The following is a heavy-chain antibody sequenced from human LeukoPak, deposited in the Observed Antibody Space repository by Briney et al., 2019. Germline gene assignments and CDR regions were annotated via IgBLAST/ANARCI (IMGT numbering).Heavy chain of an antibody. CDR3: ARDVYGYFDY. Sequence: SETLSLTCTVSGGSISSSSYYWGWIRQPPGKGLEWIGYIYYSGSTNYNPSLKSRVTISVDTSKNQFSLKLSSVTAADTAVYYCARDVYGYFDYWGQGTLVTVSS. CDR2: IYYSGST. J-gene: IGHJ4*02. D-gene: IGHD3-10*01. V-gene: IGHV4-61*01. CDR1: GGSISSSSYY.